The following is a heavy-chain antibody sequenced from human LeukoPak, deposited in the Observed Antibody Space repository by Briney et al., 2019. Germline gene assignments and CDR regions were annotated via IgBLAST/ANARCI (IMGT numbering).Heavy chain of an antibody. J-gene: IGHJ6*03. D-gene: IGHD1-14*01. CDR2: IIPIFGTA. CDR3: ARDRKDNYYYYYMDV. CDR1: GGTFSSYA. V-gene: IGHV1-69*13. Sequence: SVKVSCKASGGTFSSYAISWVRQAPGQGLEWMGGIIPIFGTANYAQKFQGRVTITADESTSTAYMELSSLRSEDTAVYYCARDRKDNYYYYYMDVWGKGTTVTVSS.